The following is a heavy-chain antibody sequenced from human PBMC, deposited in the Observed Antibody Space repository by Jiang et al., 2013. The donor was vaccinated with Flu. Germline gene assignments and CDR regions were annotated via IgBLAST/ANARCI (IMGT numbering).Heavy chain of an antibody. CDR1: GYTFTTYG. V-gene: IGHV1-18*01. CDR2: ISAYNGNT. D-gene: IGHD1-26*01. CDR3: ARDRMHQAVATTADC. Sequence: GAEVKKPGASVKLSCRASGYTFTTYGISWVRQAPGQGLEWIGWISAYNGNTDFAQKVQGRVTMSTDTSTSTAYMELRSLRLDDTAVYYCARDRMHQAVATTADCWGQGTLVTVSS. J-gene: IGHJ4*02.